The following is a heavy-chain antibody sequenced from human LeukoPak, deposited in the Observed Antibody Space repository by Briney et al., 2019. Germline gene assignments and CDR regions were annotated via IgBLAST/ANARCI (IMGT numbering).Heavy chain of an antibody. J-gene: IGHJ3*02. V-gene: IGHV3-33*01. CDR3: GRIKDIVVGGHGAFDI. CDR1: GFTFSSYG. CDR2: IWYDGSNK. D-gene: IGHD2-15*01. Sequence: GGSLRLSCATSGFTFSSYGMHWVRQAPGKGLEWVAVIWYDGSNKYYADSVKGRFTISRDNSKNTLYLQMNSLRAEDTAVYYCGRIKDIVVGGHGAFDIWGQGTMVTVTS.